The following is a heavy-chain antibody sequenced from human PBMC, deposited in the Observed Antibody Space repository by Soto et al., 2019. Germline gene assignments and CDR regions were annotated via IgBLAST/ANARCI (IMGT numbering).Heavy chain of an antibody. Sequence: GGSLRLSCVASEFTFSSYAMHWVRQAPGKGLEWVAVISNDGSNKYYTDSVKGRFTMSRDNSKNTLYLQMNSLRAEDTAVYYCARGNLRYFDWARLDVWGQGTTVTVSS. CDR3: ARGNLRYFDWARLDV. V-gene: IGHV3-30-3*01. CDR1: EFTFSSYA. CDR2: ISNDGSNK. D-gene: IGHD3-9*01. J-gene: IGHJ6*02.